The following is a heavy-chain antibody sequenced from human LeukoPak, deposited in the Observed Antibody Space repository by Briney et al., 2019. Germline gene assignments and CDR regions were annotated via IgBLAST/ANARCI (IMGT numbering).Heavy chain of an antibody. CDR1: GYSISSGYY. V-gene: IGHV4-38-2*02. J-gene: IGHJ6*03. CDR2: IYTSGST. Sequence: SETLSLTCIVSGYSISSGYYWGWIRQPPGKGLEWIGRIYTSGSTNYNPSLKSRVTISVDTSKNQFSLKLSSVTAADTAVYYCAGSGSQYYYYYYMDVWGKGTTVTISS. D-gene: IGHD3-10*01. CDR3: AGSGSQYYYYYYMDV.